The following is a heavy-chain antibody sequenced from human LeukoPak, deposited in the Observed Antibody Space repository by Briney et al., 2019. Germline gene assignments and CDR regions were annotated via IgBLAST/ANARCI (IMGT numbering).Heavy chain of an antibody. D-gene: IGHD2-2*01. CDR2: ISSSGSTT. J-gene: IGHJ4*02. CDR1: GFTFSFYA. V-gene: IGHV3-23*01. CDR3: ANPISSSTIHDY. Sequence: GGSLRLSCAASGFTFSFYALSWVRQAPGKGLEWVSAISSSGSTTYYADSLKGRFSISRDNSKNTLYLQMNSLRAEDTAVYYCANPISSSTIHDYWGQGTLVTVSS.